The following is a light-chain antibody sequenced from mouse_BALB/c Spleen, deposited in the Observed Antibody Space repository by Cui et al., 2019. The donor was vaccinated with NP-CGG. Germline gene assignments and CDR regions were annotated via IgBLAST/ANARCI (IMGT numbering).Light chain of an antibody. CDR1: TGAVTTSNY. CDR2: GTN. CDR3: ALWYSNHWV. J-gene: IGLJ1*01. V-gene: IGLV1*01. Sequence: QAVVTQESALTTSPGETVTFTCRSSTGAVTTSNYANWVQERPDHLFTGLIGGTNNRVPGVPARFSGSLIGDKAALTITGAQAEDEGIYFCALWYSNHWVFGGGTKLNVL.